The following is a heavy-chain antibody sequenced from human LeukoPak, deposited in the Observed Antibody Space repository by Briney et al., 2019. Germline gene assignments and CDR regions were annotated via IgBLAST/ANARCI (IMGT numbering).Heavy chain of an antibody. CDR2: INYSGST. CDR1: GGSFSDYR. Sequence: SETLSLTCAVYGGSFSDYRWSWIRQPPGKGLEWIGEINYSGSTNYNPSLKSRVTISVDTSKNQFSLKLSSVTAADTAVYYCARVGSSGYYYGSSAFDIWGQGTMVTVSS. D-gene: IGHD3-22*01. J-gene: IGHJ3*02. V-gene: IGHV4-34*01. CDR3: ARVGSSGYYYGSSAFDI.